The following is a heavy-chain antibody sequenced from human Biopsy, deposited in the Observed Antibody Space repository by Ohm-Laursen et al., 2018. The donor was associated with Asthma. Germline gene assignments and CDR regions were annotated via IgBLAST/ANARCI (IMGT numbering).Heavy chain of an antibody. J-gene: IGHJ6*02. V-gene: IGHV1-69*01. Sequence: SSVKVSCKASEGTFSRYAISWVRQAPGQGLEWMGGIIPIFGTSNYAQKFQGRVTFTADESTSSAYMELSSLRSEDTAVLYCAKARCYYYYCDMEVWGQGTTVTVSS. CDR2: IIPIFGTS. D-gene: IGHD3-16*02. CDR3: AKARCYYYYCDMEV. CDR1: EGTFSRYA.